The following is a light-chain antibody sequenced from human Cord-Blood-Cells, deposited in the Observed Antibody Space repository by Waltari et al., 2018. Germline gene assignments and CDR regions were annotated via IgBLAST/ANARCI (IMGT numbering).Light chain of an antibody. CDR1: SSDVGGYNY. V-gene: IGLV2-14*03. CDR2: DVS. CDR3: SSYTSSSTRV. J-gene: IGLJ3*02. Sequence: QSALTQPASVSGSPGQSITISCTGTSSDVGGYNYFSWYQQHPGKAPKLIIYDVSNRPSGVSNRFSGSKSGNTASLTISGLQAEDEADYYCSSYTSSSTRVFGGGTKLTVL.